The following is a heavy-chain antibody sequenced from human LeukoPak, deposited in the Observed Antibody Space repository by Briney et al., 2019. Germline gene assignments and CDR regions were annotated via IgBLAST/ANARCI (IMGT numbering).Heavy chain of an antibody. V-gene: IGHV3-74*01. CDR3: ARDNTMIAKGFDY. CDR1: GFTFSSYW. D-gene: IGHD3-22*01. CDR2: INSDGSST. J-gene: IGHJ4*02. Sequence: GGSLRLSCAASGFTFSSYWMHWVRQAPGKGLVWVSRINSDGSSTSYADSVKGRFTISRDNAENTLYLQMNSLRAEDTAVYYCARDNTMIAKGFDYWGQGTLVTVSS.